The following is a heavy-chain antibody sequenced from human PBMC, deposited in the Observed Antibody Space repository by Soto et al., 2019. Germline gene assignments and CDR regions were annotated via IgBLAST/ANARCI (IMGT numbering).Heavy chain of an antibody. CDR1: GGTFNTYA. CDR3: TRSIGSGGVIGGFDY. V-gene: IGHV1-69*01. Sequence: QVQLVQSETEVKKPGSAVRVSCTASGGTFNTYAMNWVRQAPGQGLEWMGGILPVFDRPRYAQKFQGRVTITVDEPTTPAYMELSSLISDDTAVYYCTRSIGSGGVIGGFDYWGQGTLVTVSS. D-gene: IGHD3-16*02. CDR2: ILPVFDRP. J-gene: IGHJ4*02.